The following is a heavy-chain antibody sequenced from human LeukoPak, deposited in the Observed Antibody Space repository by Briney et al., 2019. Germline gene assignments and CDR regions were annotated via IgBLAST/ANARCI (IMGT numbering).Heavy chain of an antibody. CDR3: AKGDAYYYDSSGYWKLDY. CDR2: ISYDGSNK. J-gene: IGHJ4*02. D-gene: IGHD3-22*01. Sequence: GGSLRLSCAVSGFTFSNYGMHWVRQAPGKGLEWVAVISYDGSNKYYPDSVKGRFTISRDNSKNTLYLQMNSLRAEDTAVYYCAKGDAYYYDSSGYWKLDYWGQGTLVTVSS. CDR1: GFTFSNYG. V-gene: IGHV3-30*18.